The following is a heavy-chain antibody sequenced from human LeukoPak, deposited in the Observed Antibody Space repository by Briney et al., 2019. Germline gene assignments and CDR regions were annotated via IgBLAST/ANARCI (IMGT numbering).Heavy chain of an antibody. CDR3: ARVGYCGGRTSCSDFDY. CDR2: ISAYNGNT. Sequence: ASVRVSCKASGYTFTSYGISWVRQAPGQGLEWMGWISAYNGNTNYAQKLQGRVTMTTDTSTSTAYMELRSLRSDDTAVYYCARVGYCGGRTSCSDFDYWGQGTLVTVSS. J-gene: IGHJ4*02. CDR1: GYTFTSYG. D-gene: IGHD2-2*01. V-gene: IGHV1-18*01.